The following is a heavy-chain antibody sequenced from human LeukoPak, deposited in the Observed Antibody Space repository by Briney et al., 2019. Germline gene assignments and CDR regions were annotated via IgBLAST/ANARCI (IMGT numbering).Heavy chain of an antibody. CDR2: IKQDGSEE. CDR1: GFTFSSYW. Sequence: GGSLRLSCAASGFTFSSYWMSWVRQAPGKGLEWVANIKQDGSEEYYVDSVKGRFTISRDNAKNSLYLQMNSLRAEDTAVYYCARVEGGYYGDYLIDYWGQGTLVTVSS. J-gene: IGHJ4*02. V-gene: IGHV3-7*01. D-gene: IGHD4-17*01. CDR3: ARVEGGYYGDYLIDY.